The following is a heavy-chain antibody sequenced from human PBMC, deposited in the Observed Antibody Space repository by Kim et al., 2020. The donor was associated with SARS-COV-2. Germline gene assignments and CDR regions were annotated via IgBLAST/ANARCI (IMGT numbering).Heavy chain of an antibody. V-gene: IGHV4-30-2*01. D-gene: IGHD2-15*01. CDR2: IYHSGST. CDR1: GGSISSGGYS. CDR3: AGGVAPYYYGMDV. Sequence: SETLSLTCAVSGGSISSGGYSWSWIRQPPGKGLEWIGYIYHSGSTYYNPSLKSRVTISVDRSKNQFSLKLSSVTAADTAVYYCAGGVAPYYYGMDVWGQGTTVTVSS. J-gene: IGHJ6*02.